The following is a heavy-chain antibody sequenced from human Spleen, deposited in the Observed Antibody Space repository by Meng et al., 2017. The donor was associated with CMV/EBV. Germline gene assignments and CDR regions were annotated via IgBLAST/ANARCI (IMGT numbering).Heavy chain of an antibody. V-gene: IGHV1-2*02. CDR1: GYTFTGYY. J-gene: IGHJ4*02. D-gene: IGHD1-26*01. CDR3: AKDHNTWELLGGPFDY. CDR2: INPNSGGT. Sequence: QVELVQSVAEVRRPGVSVKVSCKASGYTFTGYYMHWVRQAPGQGLEWMGWINPNSGGTNYAQKFQGRVTMTRDTSISTAYMELSRLRSDDTAVYYCAKDHNTWELLGGPFDYWGQGTLVTVSS.